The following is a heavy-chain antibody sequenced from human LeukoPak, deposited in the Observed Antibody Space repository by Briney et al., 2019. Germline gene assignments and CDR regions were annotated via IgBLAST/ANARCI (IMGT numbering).Heavy chain of an antibody. CDR1: GYSISSGYY. V-gene: IGHV4-61*01. CDR3: ARGDTAMVFDY. D-gene: IGHD5-18*01. Sequence: SETLSLTCTVSGYSISSGYYWGWIRQPPGKGLEWIGYIYYSGSTNYNPSLKSRVTISVDTSKNQFSLKLSSVTAADTAVYYCARGDTAMVFDYWGQGTLVTVSS. J-gene: IGHJ4*02. CDR2: IYYSGST.